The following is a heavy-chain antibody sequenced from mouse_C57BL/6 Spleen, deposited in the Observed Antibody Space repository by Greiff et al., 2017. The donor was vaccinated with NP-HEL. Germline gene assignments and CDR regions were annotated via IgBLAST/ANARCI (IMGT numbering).Heavy chain of an antibody. Sequence: VKVVESGPGLVQPSQSLSITCTVSGFSLTSYGVHWVRQSPGKGLEWLGVIWSGGSTDYNAAFISRLSISKDNSKSQVFFKMNSLQADDTAIYYCARAGITTVVASMDYWGQGTSVTVSS. J-gene: IGHJ4*01. V-gene: IGHV2-2*01. CDR2: IWSGGST. CDR1: GFSLTSYG. D-gene: IGHD1-1*01. CDR3: ARAGITTVVASMDY.